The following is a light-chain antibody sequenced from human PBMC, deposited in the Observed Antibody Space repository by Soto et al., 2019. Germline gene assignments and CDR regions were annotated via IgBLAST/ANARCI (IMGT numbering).Light chain of an antibody. CDR3: QQSFNLRRT. Sequence: IQMTQSPSSLSASSGSRITTTCRASETIGTYLHWYPQVPGKAPKPLFYASSSVQTGVPSRFRGSGSGTHFTLIIHSLQPEVFRTYYCQQSFNLRRTSGTGTRVE. J-gene: IGKJ1*01. V-gene: IGKV1-39*01. CDR1: ETIGTY. CDR2: ASS.